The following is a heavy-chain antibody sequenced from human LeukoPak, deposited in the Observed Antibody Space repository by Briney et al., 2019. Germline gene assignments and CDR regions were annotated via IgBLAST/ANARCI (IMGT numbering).Heavy chain of an antibody. Sequence: ASVKVSCKASGYTFTSYGISWVRQAPGQGLEWMGWISAYNGNTNYAQKFQGRVTITRDTSASTAYMELSSLRSEDTAVYYCARDVIAVAGTGGDYWGQGTLVTVSS. V-gene: IGHV1-18*01. J-gene: IGHJ4*02. CDR1: GYTFTSYG. D-gene: IGHD6-19*01. CDR3: ARDVIAVAGTGGDY. CDR2: ISAYNGNT.